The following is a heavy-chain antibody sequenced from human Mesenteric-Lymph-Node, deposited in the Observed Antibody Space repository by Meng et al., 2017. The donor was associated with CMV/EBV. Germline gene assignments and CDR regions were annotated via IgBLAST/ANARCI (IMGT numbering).Heavy chain of an antibody. CDR3: ARDQRHAFDI. CDR1: GFTFSRYS. V-gene: IGHV3-21*01. CDR2: ISSSSSYI. J-gene: IGHJ3*02. D-gene: IGHD6-25*01. Sequence: GESLKISCAASGFTFSRYSMNWVRQAPGKGLEWVSSISSSSSYIYYADSVKGRFTISRDNAKNSLYLQMNSLRAEDTAVYYCARDQRHAFDIWGQGTMVTVSS.